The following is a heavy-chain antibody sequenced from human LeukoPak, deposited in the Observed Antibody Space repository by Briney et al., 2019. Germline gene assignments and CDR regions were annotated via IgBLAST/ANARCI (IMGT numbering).Heavy chain of an antibody. CDR3: ARRERLSDTSNYYSTDFDY. J-gene: IGHJ4*02. CDR1: GYTFTDYY. CDR2: INPTSGGT. V-gene: IGHV1-2*02. Sequence: RASVKVSCKASGYTFTDYYMHWVRQAPGQGLEWMGWINPTSGGTNYAQKFQGRVTMTRDTSISTAYLDLSSLRSGDTAVYYCARRERLSDTSNYYSTDFDYWGQGTLVTVSS. D-gene: IGHD3-22*01.